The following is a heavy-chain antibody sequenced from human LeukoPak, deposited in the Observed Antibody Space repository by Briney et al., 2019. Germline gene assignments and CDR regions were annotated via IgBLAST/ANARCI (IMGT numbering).Heavy chain of an antibody. V-gene: IGHV6-1*01. J-gene: IGHJ4*02. D-gene: IGHD3-10*01. CDR1: GDSFSSNSAA. Sequence: SQTLSLTCAISGDSFSSNSAAWNWVRQSPSRGLEWLGRTYYRSKWYNDYAVSVKSRITINPDTSKNQFSLQLNSVTPEDTAVYYCAREVRYYYGSGSYPNFDYWGQGTLVTVSS. CDR3: AREVRYYYGSGSYPNFDY. CDR2: TYYRSKWYN.